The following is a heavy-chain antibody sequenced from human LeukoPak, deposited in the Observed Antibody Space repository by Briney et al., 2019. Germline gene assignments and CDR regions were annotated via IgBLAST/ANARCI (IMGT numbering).Heavy chain of an antibody. CDR1: GFTFSSYW. CDR2: INSDGSST. V-gene: IGHV3-74*01. Sequence: PGGSLRLSCAASGFTFSSYWMHWVRQAPGKGLVWVSRINSDGSSTSYADSVKGRFTISRDNAKNTLYLQMNSLRAEDTAVYYCAREGRSFDWLYRDYWGQGTLVTVSS. CDR3: AREGRSFDWLYRDY. D-gene: IGHD3-9*01. J-gene: IGHJ4*02.